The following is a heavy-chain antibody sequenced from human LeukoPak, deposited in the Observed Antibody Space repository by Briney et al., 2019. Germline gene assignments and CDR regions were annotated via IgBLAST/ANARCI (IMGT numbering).Heavy chain of an antibody. D-gene: IGHD7-27*01. Sequence: SETLSLTCSVSGDSITSRDNYWGWIRQPPGKGLEWIGSFYYSGSTYYSPSLESRVTISVDTSKNQFSLKLSSVTAADTAVYYCARVELGIFDYWGQGTLVTVSS. CDR3: ARVELGIFDY. J-gene: IGHJ4*02. CDR1: GDSITSRDNY. CDR2: FYYSGST. V-gene: IGHV4-39*07.